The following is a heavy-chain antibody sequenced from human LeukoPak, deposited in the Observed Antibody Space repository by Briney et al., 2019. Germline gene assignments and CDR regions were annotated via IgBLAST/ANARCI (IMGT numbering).Heavy chain of an antibody. CDR1: GFNFYRYT. Sequence: GGSLRLSCATSGFNFYRYTIHWVRQAPGKGLEWVSLAGWAGGTTFYSDSVRGRFTISRDSGRKSVYLQMNSLTTDDTAFYFCAKELDTMFFDYWGQGALVTVSS. CDR2: AGWAGGTT. V-gene: IGHV3-43*01. D-gene: IGHD3-10*02. J-gene: IGHJ4*02. CDR3: AKELDTMFFDY.